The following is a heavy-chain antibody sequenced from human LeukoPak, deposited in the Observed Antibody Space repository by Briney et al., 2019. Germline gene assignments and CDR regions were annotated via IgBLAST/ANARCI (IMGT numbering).Heavy chain of an antibody. V-gene: IGHV3-23*01. D-gene: IGHD6-19*01. Sequence: PGGSLRLSCAASGFTFSSYAMSWVRQAPGKGLEWVSAISGSGGSTYYADSVKGRFTIYRDNSKITLYLQMNSLRAEDTAVYYCAKSPPHSSRWLGDYWGQGTLVTVSS. CDR3: AKSPPHSSRWLGDY. CDR2: ISGSGGST. J-gene: IGHJ4*02. CDR1: GFTFSSYA.